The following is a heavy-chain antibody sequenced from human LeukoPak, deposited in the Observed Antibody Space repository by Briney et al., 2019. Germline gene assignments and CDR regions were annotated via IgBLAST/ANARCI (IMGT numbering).Heavy chain of an antibody. Sequence: SETLSLTCTVSGGSISSSSYYWGWIRHPPGKGLEWIGNIYYSGSTYYNPSLKSRVTISVDTSKNQFSLKLSPVTAANTAVYYCARETSYDSSGYLLDYWGQGTLGTASS. J-gene: IGHJ4*02. CDR3: ARETSYDSSGYLLDY. D-gene: IGHD3-22*01. CDR1: GGSISSSSYY. CDR2: IYYSGST. V-gene: IGHV4-39*07.